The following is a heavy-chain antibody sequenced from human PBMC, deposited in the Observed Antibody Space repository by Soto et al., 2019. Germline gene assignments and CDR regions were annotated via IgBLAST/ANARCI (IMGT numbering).Heavy chain of an antibody. V-gene: IGHV3-21*06. Sequence: PRGSLILSCAASGFTCTRYSMNWVRQAPGKGLEWVSSISSTTNYIYYGASMKGRLTISRDNAKNSLYLEMNSLRAEDTAVYYRARESEDLTSNLDYWGQGTLVTVSS. CDR1: GFTCTRYS. CDR3: ARESEDLTSNLDY. CDR2: ISSTTNYI. J-gene: IGHJ4*02.